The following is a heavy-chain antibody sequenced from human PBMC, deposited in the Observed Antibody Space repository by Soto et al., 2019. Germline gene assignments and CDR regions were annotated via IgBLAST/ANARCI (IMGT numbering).Heavy chain of an antibody. CDR1: GFTFGSYA. Sequence: QVQLVESGGGVVQPGRSLRLSCVASGFTFGSYAMHWVRQAPCKGLDWVAVISYDGNSKYYADSVKGRFTVSRDKAKNTLYLQMDSLRTDDSALYYCALEAYYYGSGRNWFDPWGQGALVTVSS. V-gene: IGHV3-30-3*01. D-gene: IGHD3-10*01. J-gene: IGHJ5*02. CDR3: ALEAYYYGSGRNWFDP. CDR2: ISYDGNSK.